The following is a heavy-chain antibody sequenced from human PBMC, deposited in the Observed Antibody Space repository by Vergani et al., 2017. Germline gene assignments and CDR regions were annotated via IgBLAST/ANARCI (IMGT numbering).Heavy chain of an antibody. J-gene: IGHJ4*02. CDR2: IYYSGST. Sequence: QLQLQESGPGLVKPSETLSLTCTVSGGSISSSSYYWGWIRQPPGKGLEWIGSIYYSGSTYYNPSLKSRVTISVDTSKNQFSLKLSSVTAADTAVYYCARDGYCSGGSCYFGADYWGQGTLVTVSS. CDR1: GGSISSSSYY. CDR3: ARDGYCSGGSCYFGADY. V-gene: IGHV4-39*07. D-gene: IGHD2-15*01.